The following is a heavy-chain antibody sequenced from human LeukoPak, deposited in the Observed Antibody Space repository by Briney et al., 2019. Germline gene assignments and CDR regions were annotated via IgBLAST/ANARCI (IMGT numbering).Heavy chain of an antibody. V-gene: IGHV1-69*01. CDR1: GGTFSSYA. D-gene: IGHD3-3*01. CDR3: AYGFWTDPYYYGMDV. CDR2: IIPIFGTA. J-gene: IGHJ6*02. Sequence: SVKVSCKASGGTFSSYAISWVRQAPGQGLEWMGGIIPIFGTANYAQKFQGRVAITADESTSTAYMELSSLRSEDTAVYYCAYGFWTDPYYYGMDVWGQGTTVTVSS.